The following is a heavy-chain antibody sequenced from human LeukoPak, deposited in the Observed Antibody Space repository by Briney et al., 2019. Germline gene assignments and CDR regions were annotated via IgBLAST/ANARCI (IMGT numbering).Heavy chain of an antibody. V-gene: IGHV6-1*01. CDR2: TCYRSKWYN. J-gene: IGHJ4*02. CDR1: GDSVSSNSAA. CDR3: ARGEGRGGSVAGLTLDY. Sequence: SQTLSLTCAISGDSVSSNSAARNWIRQSPSRGLEWLGRTCYRSKWYNDYAVSVKSRITINPDTSKNQFSLQLNSVTPEDTAVYYCARGEGRGGSVAGLTLDYWGQGTLVTVSS. D-gene: IGHD6-19*01.